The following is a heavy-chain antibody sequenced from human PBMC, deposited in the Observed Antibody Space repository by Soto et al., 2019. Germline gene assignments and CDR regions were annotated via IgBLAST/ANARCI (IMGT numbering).Heavy chain of an antibody. CDR2: IYPGDSDA. D-gene: IGHD3-9*01. J-gene: IGHJ4*02. CDR3: ARQPEYNILTGYLYYFDY. CDR1: GYSFTSYW. Sequence: PGQSLQISCKGSGYSFTSYWIGWVRQMPGKGLEWMGIIYPGDSDARYSPSFQGQVTISADKSINTVYLQWSSLKASDTAMYYCARQPEYNILTGYLYYFDYWGQGTLVTVSS. V-gene: IGHV5-51*01.